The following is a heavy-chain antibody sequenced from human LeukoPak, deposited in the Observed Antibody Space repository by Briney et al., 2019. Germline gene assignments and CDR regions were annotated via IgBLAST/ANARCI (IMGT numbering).Heavy chain of an antibody. J-gene: IGHJ4*02. D-gene: IGHD4-17*01. CDR1: GYSISSGYY. CDR3: ARQLYDYGTDY. V-gene: IGHV4-38-2*02. Sequence: SETLSLTCTVSGYSISSGYYWGWIRQPPGKGLEWIGSIYHSGSTYYNPSLKSRVTISVDASKNQFSLKLSSVTAADTAVYYCARQLYDYGTDYWGQGTLVTVSS. CDR2: IYHSGST.